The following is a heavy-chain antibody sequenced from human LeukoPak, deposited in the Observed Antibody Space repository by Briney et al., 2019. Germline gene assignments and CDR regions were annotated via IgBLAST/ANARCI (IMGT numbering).Heavy chain of an antibody. CDR1: GYTFTGYY. Sequence: ASVKVSCKVSGYTFTGYYMHWVRQAPGQGLEWMGWINPNSGGTNYAQKFQGRVTMTRDTSISTAYMELSRLRSDDTAVYYCARDHRIVGATPSWFDPWGQGTLVTVSS. V-gene: IGHV1-2*02. CDR3: ARDHRIVGATPSWFDP. D-gene: IGHD1-26*01. J-gene: IGHJ5*02. CDR2: INPNSGGT.